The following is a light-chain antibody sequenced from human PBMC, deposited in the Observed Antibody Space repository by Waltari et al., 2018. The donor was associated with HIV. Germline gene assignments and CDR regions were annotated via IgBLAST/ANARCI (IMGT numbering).Light chain of an antibody. J-gene: IGLJ1*01. Sequence: SVSGSPGQSITISCTGTSSDVGGYNYVSWYQQHPGKAPKLMIYDVSKRPSGVSNRFSGSKSGNTASLTISGLQAEDEADYCCCSYAGSSTYVFGTGTKVTVL. V-gene: IGLV2-23*02. CDR3: CSYAGSSTYV. CDR2: DVS. CDR1: SSDVGGYNY.